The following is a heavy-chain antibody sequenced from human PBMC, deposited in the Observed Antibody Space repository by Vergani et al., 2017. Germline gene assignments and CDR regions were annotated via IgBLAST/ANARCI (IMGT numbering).Heavy chain of an antibody. CDR1: GGSISSSSYY. CDR2: IYYSGST. J-gene: IGHJ4*02. Sequence: QLQLQESGPGLVKPSETLSLTCTVSGGSISSSSYYWGWIRQPPGKGLEWIGSIYYSGSTYYNPSLKSRVTISVDTSKNQFSLKLSSVTAADTAVYYCARGAMIVGGLFDYWGQGTLVTVSS. D-gene: IGHD3-16*01. V-gene: IGHV4-39*07. CDR3: ARGAMIVGGLFDY.